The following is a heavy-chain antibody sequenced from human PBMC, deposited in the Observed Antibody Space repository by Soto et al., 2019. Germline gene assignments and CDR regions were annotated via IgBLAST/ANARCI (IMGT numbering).Heavy chain of an antibody. CDR1: GFTFSSYA. Sequence: QVQLVESGGGVVQPGRSLRLSCAASGFTFSSYAMHWVRQAPGKGLEWVAVISYDGSNEYYADSVKGRFTISRDNSKNTLYLQMNRLRAEDTAVYYCAKDQGYTYGLSDYWGQGTLVSVSS. CDR2: ISYDGSNE. V-gene: IGHV3-30*18. CDR3: AKDQGYTYGLSDY. J-gene: IGHJ4*02. D-gene: IGHD5-18*01.